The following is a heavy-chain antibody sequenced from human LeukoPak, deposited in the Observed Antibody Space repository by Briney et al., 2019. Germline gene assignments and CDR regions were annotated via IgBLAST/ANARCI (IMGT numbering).Heavy chain of an antibody. CDR2: TYYRSKWYN. CDR3: ARGWYGFDY. J-gene: IGHJ4*02. CDR1: GDXVSSNSAG. D-gene: IGHD6-19*01. V-gene: IGHV6-1*01. Sequence: SQTLSLTCAISGDXVSSNSAGWNWIRQSPSRGLEWLGRTYYRSKWYNDYAVSVKSRLAINPDTSKNQFSLQLNSVTPEDTAVYYCARGWYGFDYWGQGTLVTVSS.